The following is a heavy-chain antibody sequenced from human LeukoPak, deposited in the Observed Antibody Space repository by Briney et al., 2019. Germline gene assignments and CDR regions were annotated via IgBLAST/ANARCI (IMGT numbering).Heavy chain of an antibody. CDR1: GGSISSSSYY. CDR3: ARHVSYSSSRYDY. J-gene: IGHJ4*02. V-gene: IGHV4-39*01. CDR2: IYYSGST. Sequence: SETLSLTCTVSGGSISSSSYYWGWIRQPPGKGLEWIGSIYYSGSTYYNPSLKSRVTISVDTSKNQFSLKLSSVTAADTAVYYCARHVSYSSSRYDYWGQGTLVNVSS. D-gene: IGHD6-13*01.